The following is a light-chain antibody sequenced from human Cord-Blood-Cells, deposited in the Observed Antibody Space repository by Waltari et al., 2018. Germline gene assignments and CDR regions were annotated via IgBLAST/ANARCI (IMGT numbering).Light chain of an antibody. CDR2: GKN. CDR3: NSRDSSGNHYV. CDR1: RLRSYY. J-gene: IGLJ1*01. V-gene: IGLV3-19*01. Sequence: SSELTQDPAVSVALGQTVRITCPGDRLRSYYARWYQQKPGQAPVLVIYGKNNRPSGIPDRFSGSSSGNTASLTITGAQAEDEADYYCNSRDSSGNHYVFGTGTKVTVL.